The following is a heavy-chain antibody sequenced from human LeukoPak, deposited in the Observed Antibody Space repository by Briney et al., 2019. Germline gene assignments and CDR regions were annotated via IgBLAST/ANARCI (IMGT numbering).Heavy chain of an antibody. Sequence: GGSLRLSCAASGFTFSSYEMNWVRQAPGKGLEWVSYISSSGSTIYYADSVKGRFTISRDNAKNSLYLQMNSLRAEDTAVYYCARVLGYGYGMLGYWGQGTLVTVSS. J-gene: IGHJ4*02. V-gene: IGHV3-48*03. CDR2: ISSSGSTI. D-gene: IGHD5-18*01. CDR3: ARVLGYGYGMLGY. CDR1: GFTFSSYE.